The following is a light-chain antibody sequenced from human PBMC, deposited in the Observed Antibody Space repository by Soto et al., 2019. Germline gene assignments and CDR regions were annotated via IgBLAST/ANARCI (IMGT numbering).Light chain of an antibody. CDR1: QSISSN. J-gene: IGKJ1*01. Sequence: IEMTQSPATLSVSPGERXTLSCRASQSISSNLAWYQRRPGQAPRLLIYGASTRASGIPARFSGSGSGTEFTLTISSLQSEDFAVYYCQQYNNWPPWTFGQGTMVEIK. CDR3: QQYNNWPPWT. V-gene: IGKV3-15*01. CDR2: GAS.